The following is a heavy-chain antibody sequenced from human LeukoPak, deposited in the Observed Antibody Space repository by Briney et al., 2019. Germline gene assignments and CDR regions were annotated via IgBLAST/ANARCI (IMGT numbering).Heavy chain of an antibody. D-gene: IGHD1-14*01. CDR1: GDSISSSGYY. CDR2: IYYSGRT. V-gene: IGHV4-39*07. Sequence: PSETLSLTCTVSGDSISSSGYYWGWIRQPPGKGLEWIASIYYSGRTYYNPSLKSRVSISVDTSKNQFSLKLSSVTAADTAVYYCARGGGLLVNSTDDYWGQGTLVTVSS. J-gene: IGHJ4*02. CDR3: ARGGGLLVNSTDDY.